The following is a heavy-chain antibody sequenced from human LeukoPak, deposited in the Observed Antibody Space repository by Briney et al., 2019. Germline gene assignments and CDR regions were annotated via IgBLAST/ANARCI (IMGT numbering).Heavy chain of an antibody. V-gene: IGHV4-59*01. CDR3: AREPGFNSSGYLNWFDP. CDR2: ISYSGST. J-gene: IGHJ5*02. Sequence: PSETLSLTCTVFGGSISSYYWSWIRQPPGKGLEWIACISYSGSTKYNPSLKSRVTISVDTSKNQLSLKLSSVTAADTAVYYWAREPGFNSSGYLNWFDPWGQGTLVTVSS. CDR1: GGSISSYY. D-gene: IGHD3-22*01.